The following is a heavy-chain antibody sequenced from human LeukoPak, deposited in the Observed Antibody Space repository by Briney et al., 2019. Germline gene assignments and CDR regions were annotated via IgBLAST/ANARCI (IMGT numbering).Heavy chain of an antibody. Sequence: SETLSLTCTVSGGSISSYYWSWIRQPPGKGLEWIGYIYYRGSTHYNPSLKSRVTISVDRSKNLFSLKLTSVTAPDTAVYYCARETDYDILTGQYMDVWGKGTSVTISS. CDR3: ARETDYDILTGQYMDV. J-gene: IGHJ6*03. D-gene: IGHD3-9*01. CDR1: GGSISSYY. CDR2: IYYRGST. V-gene: IGHV4-59*01.